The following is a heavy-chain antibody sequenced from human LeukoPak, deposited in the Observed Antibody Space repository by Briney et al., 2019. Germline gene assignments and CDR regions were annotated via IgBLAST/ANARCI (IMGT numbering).Heavy chain of an antibody. CDR1: GGSISSGDYY. V-gene: IGHV4-30-4*08. CDR3: ARGYYDILTGYYRLSYYFDY. D-gene: IGHD3-9*01. J-gene: IGHJ4*02. CDR2: IYYSGST. Sequence: SQTLSLTCTVSGGSISSGDYYWSWIRQPRGKGVEWIGYIYYSGSTYYNQSIKSRVTISVDTSKNQFSLKLSSVTAADTAVYYCARGYYDILTGYYRLSYYFDYWGQGTLVTVSS.